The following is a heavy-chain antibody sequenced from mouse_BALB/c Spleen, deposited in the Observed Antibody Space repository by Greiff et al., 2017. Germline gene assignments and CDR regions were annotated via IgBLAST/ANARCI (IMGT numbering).Heavy chain of an antibody. D-gene: IGHD2-4*01. V-gene: IGHV14-3*02. CDR3: ARGDYEFAY. J-gene: IGHJ3*01. Sequence: VHVKQSGAELVKPGASVKLSCTASGFNIKDTYMHWVKQRPEQGLEWIGRIDPANGNTKYDPKFQGKATITADTSSNTAYLQLSSLTSEDTAVYYCARGDYEFAYWGQGTLVTVSA. CDR1: GFNIKDTY. CDR2: IDPANGNT.